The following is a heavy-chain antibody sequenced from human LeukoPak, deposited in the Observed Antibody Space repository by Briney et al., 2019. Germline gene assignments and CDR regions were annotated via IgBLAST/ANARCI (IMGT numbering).Heavy chain of an antibody. CDR2: INTNTGAT. V-gene: IGHV1-2*02. D-gene: IGHD5-24*01. Sequence: GASVKVSCKASGYTFTGYYMHWVRQAPGQGLEWMGWINTNTGATNYAQKFQGRVTLTRVTSISTAYMELSTLRSDDTAIYYCARGLTINFYYMDVWGKGTTVTVSS. CDR1: GYTFTGYY. J-gene: IGHJ6*03. CDR3: ARGLTINFYYMDV.